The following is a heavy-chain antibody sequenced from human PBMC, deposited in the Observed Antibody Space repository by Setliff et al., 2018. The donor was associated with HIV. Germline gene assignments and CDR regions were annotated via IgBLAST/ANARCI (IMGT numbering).Heavy chain of an antibody. J-gene: IGHJ5*02. CDR3: ARAAHDYGDYVLWFDP. Sequence: ASVKVSFKASGYTFTGYYMHWVRQAPGQGLEWMGWINPNSGGTNYAQKFQGRVTMTRDTSISTAYMEPSRLRSDDTAVYYCARAAHDYGDYVLWFDPWGQGTLVTVSS. V-gene: IGHV1-2*02. CDR1: GYTFTGYY. D-gene: IGHD4-17*01. CDR2: INPNSGGT.